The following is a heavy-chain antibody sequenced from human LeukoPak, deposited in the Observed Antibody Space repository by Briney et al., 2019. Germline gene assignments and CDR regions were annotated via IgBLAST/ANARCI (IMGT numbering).Heavy chain of an antibody. D-gene: IGHD3-10*01. J-gene: IGHJ6*03. V-gene: IGHV3-7*01. CDR2: IKQDGSEK. CDR3: ARDGSGRHGYYYYMDV. Sequence: PGGSLRLSCAASGFTFSSYWMSWVRQAPGKGLEWVANIKQDGSEKYYVDSVKGRFTISRDNAKNSLYLQMNSLRAEDTAVYYCARDGSGRHGYYYYMDVWGKGTTVTISS. CDR1: GFTFSSYW.